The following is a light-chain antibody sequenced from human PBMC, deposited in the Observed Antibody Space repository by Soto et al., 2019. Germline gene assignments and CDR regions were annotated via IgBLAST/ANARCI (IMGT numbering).Light chain of an antibody. CDR3: CSYAGSSTFWV. J-gene: IGLJ3*02. V-gene: IGLV2-23*03. Sequence: QSALTQPASVSGSPGQSITISCTGTSSDVGSYNLVSWYQQHPDKAPKLMIYEGSKRPSGVSNRFSGSKSGNTASLTISGPQAEDEADYYCCSYAGSSTFWVFGGGTKLTVL. CDR1: SSDVGSYNL. CDR2: EGS.